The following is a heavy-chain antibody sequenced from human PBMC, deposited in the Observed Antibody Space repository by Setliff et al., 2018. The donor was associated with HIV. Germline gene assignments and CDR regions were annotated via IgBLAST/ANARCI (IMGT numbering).Heavy chain of an antibody. Sequence: SETLSLTCAVSGYSISSGYYWGWIRQPPGKGLEWIGCIYQSGSTNYNPSLKSRVTISVDTSKNQFSLKLSSVTASDTAVYYCAREGVPAAVMWFDPWGQGTLVTVSS. V-gene: IGHV4-38-2*01. J-gene: IGHJ5*02. CDR3: AREGVPAAVMWFDP. D-gene: IGHD2-2*01. CDR2: IYQSGST. CDR1: GYSISSGYY.